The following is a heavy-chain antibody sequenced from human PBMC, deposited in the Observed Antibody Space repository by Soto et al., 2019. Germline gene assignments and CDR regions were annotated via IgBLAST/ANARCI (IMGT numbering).Heavy chain of an antibody. CDR2: XKKXXSEX. Sequence: XXSLRLSCAASGFTFSSHWMSWVRQAPGXXXXXVXXXKKXXSEXXXXXXXNXXXNXXXDKDKNSLYLQMKRLRADDTAVYYCAREGYWGQGTLVNVSS. CDR3: AREGY. J-gene: IGHJ4*02. V-gene: IGHV3-7*01. CDR1: GFTFSSHW.